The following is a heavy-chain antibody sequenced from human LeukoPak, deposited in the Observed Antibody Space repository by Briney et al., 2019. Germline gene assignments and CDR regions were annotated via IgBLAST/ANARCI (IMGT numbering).Heavy chain of an antibody. D-gene: IGHD2-15*01. CDR3: ARDCSGGSCYFKIESFDY. J-gene: IGHJ4*02. Sequence: ASVKVSCKASGYTFTSYGISWVRQAPGQGLEWMGWISAYNGNTNYAQKLQGRVTMTTDTSTSTAYMELRSLRSDDTAVYYCARDCSGGSCYFKIESFDYWGQGTLVTVSS. V-gene: IGHV1-18*04. CDR1: GYTFTSYG. CDR2: ISAYNGNT.